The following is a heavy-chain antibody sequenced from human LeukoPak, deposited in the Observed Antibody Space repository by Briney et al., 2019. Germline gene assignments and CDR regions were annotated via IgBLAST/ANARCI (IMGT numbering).Heavy chain of an antibody. J-gene: IGHJ4*02. D-gene: IGHD3-16*01. CDR1: GGSISSGSYY. CDR2: IYTSGST. CDR3: AGTITFGGTTRGFDY. Sequence: PSETLSLTCTVSGGSISSGSYYWSWIRQPAGKGLEWLGRIYTSGSTNYNPSLKSRATMSVDTSKNQFSLKLSSVTAADTAVYYCAGTITFGGTTRGFDYWGQGTLVTVSS. V-gene: IGHV4-61*02.